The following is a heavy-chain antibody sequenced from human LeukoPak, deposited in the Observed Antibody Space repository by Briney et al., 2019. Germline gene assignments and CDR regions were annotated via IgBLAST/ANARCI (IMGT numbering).Heavy chain of an antibody. CDR3: AKDAGIENFGVVLIQGVFDY. CDR2: INAGSGST. V-gene: IGHV3-23*01. CDR1: GFTFSNFA. J-gene: IGHJ4*02. D-gene: IGHD3-3*01. Sequence: GGSLRLSCAASGFTFSNFAMSWVRQAPGKGLEWVSGINAGSGSTYYAGSIKGRFTISRDNSKNTLYLQMNSVRAEDTAVYYCAKDAGIENFGVVLIQGVFDYWGQGTLVTVSS.